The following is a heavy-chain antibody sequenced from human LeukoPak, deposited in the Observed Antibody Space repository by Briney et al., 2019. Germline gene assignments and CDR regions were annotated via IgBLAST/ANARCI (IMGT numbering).Heavy chain of an antibody. V-gene: IGHV4-38-2*01. D-gene: IGHD2-2*02. CDR2: IYHSGSA. CDR3: ARQGIVVVPAAISL. Sequence: PSETLSLTCAVSGYSISSGYYWGWIRQPPGKGLEWIGSIYHSGSAYYNPSLKSRVTISVDTSKNQFSLKLSSVTAADTAVYYCARQGIVVVPAAISLWGQGTLVTVSS. CDR1: GYSISSGYY. J-gene: IGHJ4*02.